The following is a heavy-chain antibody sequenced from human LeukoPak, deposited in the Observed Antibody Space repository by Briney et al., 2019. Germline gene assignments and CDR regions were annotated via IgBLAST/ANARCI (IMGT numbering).Heavy chain of an antibody. CDR2: IRYDGSNK. CDR3: AKDPNYGFSMDV. CDR1: GFTFSSYG. V-gene: IGHV3-30*02. D-gene: IGHD3-10*01. Sequence: GGSLRLSCAASGFTFSSYGMHWVRQAPGKGLEWVSFIRYDGSNKYYADSVKGRFTISRDNSKNTLYLQMNSLRAEDTAVYYCAKDPNYGFSMDVWGQGTTVTVSS. J-gene: IGHJ6*02.